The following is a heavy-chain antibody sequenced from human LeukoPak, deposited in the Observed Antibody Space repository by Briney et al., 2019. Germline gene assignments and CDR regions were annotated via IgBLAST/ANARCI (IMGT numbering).Heavy chain of an antibody. V-gene: IGHV4-34*01. CDR2: INHSGST. CDR1: GGSFSGYY. D-gene: IGHD2/OR15-2a*01. CDR3: ARGYFQNYYYYYYMDV. J-gene: IGHJ6*03. Sequence: SETLSLTGAVYGGSFSGYYWSWIRQPPGKGLEWIGEINHSGSTNYNPSLKSRVTISVDTSKNQFSLKLSSVTAADTAVYYCARGYFQNYYYYYYMDVWGKGTTVTVSS.